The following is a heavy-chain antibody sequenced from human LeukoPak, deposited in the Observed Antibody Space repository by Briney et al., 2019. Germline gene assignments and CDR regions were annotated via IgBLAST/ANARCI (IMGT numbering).Heavy chain of an antibody. V-gene: IGHV4-34*01. CDR1: GGSFSGYY. Sequence: SETLSLTCAVYGGSFSGYYWSWIRQPPGKGLEWIGEINHSGSTNYNPSLKSRVTISVDTSKNQFSLKLSSVTAADTAVYYCARGFFRGLGYYWGQGTLVTVSS. D-gene: IGHD5-12*01. CDR2: INHSGST. CDR3: ARGFFRGLGYY. J-gene: IGHJ4*02.